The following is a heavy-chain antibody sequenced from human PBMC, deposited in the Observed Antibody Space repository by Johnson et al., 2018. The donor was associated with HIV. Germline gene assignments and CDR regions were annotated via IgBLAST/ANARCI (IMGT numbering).Heavy chain of an antibody. D-gene: IGHD2-21*01. CDR2: ISYDGSNK. J-gene: IGHJ3*02. CDR3: ARGGPFHAFDI. Sequence: QMLLVESGGGVVQPGRSLRLSCVASGFTFSSYGMHWVRQAPGKGLEWVAVISYDGSNKYYADSVKGRFTISRDNSKNTLYLQMNSLRAEDTAMYFCARGGPFHAFDIWGHGTTVTVSS. CDR1: GFTFSSYG. V-gene: IGHV3-30*03.